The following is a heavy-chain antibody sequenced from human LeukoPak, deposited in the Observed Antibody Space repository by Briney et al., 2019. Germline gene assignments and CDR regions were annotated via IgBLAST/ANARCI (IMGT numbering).Heavy chain of an antibody. CDR2: IYYSGRT. V-gene: IGHV4-39*01. J-gene: IGHJ4*02. CDR1: GGSISSSSYY. Sequence: SETLSLTCTVSGGSISSSSYYWGWIRQSPGKGLEWIGDIYYSGRTYNKNPSLESRVTISIDTSKSQFSLELSSVSAADTAIYYCASVGKLGYYFDFWGQGTLVTVSS. CDR3: ASVGKLGYYFDF. D-gene: IGHD7-27*01.